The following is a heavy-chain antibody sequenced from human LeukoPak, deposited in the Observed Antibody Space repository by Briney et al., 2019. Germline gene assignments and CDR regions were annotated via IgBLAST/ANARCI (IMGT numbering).Heavy chain of an antibody. Sequence: GGSLRLSCAASGFTFSSYAMHWVRQAPGKGLEWVAVISYDGSNKYYADSVKGRFTTSRDNSKNTLYLQMNSLRAEDTAVYYCARDGASPGPLRPFDPWGQGTLVTVSS. J-gene: IGHJ5*02. CDR1: GFTFSSYA. CDR2: ISYDGSNK. CDR3: ARDGASPGPLRPFDP. D-gene: IGHD4/OR15-4a*01. V-gene: IGHV3-30-3*01.